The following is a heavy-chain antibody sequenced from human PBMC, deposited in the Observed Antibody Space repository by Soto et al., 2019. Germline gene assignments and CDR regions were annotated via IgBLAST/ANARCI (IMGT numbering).Heavy chain of an antibody. D-gene: IGHD6-13*01. CDR3: AASPIAAAVLHAFDI. CDR2: IDPSDSYT. Sequence: GESLKISCKGSGYSFTSYWISWVRQMPVKGLEWMGRIDPSDSYTNYSPSFQGHVTISADKSISTAYLQWSSLKASDTAMYYCAASPIAAAVLHAFDIWGQGTMVTVSS. J-gene: IGHJ3*02. CDR1: GYSFTSYW. V-gene: IGHV5-10-1*01.